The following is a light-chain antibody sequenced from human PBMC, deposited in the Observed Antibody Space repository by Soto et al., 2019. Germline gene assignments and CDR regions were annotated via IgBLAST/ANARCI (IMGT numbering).Light chain of an antibody. CDR2: GAS. J-gene: IGKJ1*01. CDR1: QSVSSSY. V-gene: IGKV3D-20*02. Sequence: EIVLTQSPGKLALSPGERATRCCRASQSVSSSYLAWYQQKPGQAPRLLIFGASIRVTGIPARFSGSGSGTDFTLTIRSLEPEDFAVYYCQQRSNWPRTFGQGTQVDIK. CDR3: QQRSNWPRT.